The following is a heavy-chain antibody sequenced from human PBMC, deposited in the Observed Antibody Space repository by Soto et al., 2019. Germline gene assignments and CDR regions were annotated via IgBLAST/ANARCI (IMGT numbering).Heavy chain of an antibody. V-gene: IGHV3-30-3*01. CDR2: ISYDGSNK. CDR1: GFTFSSYA. D-gene: IGHD2-15*01. J-gene: IGHJ4*02. Sequence: QVQLVESGGGVVQPGRSLRLSCAASGFTFSSYAMHWVRQAPGKGLEWVAVISYDGSNKYYADSVKGRFTISRDNSKNTLYLQMNSRRAEDTAVYYCARDPCSGGSCYVRLDYWGQGTLVTVSS. CDR3: ARDPCSGGSCYVRLDY.